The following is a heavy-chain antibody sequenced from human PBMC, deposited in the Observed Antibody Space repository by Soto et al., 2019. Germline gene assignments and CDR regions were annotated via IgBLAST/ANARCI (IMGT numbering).Heavy chain of an antibody. J-gene: IGHJ4*02. D-gene: IGHD4-17*01. Sequence: SETLSLTRTVSCGSVTNSSYYWGWIRQYPGKGLEWIGCVYYRGRSYSKSSVKSRVTISVDTANNQFSLNFNSVTASDTALYYCLSQRTTVFTQAYFEYWGPGSLVTVSS. CDR1: CGSVTNSSYY. CDR3: LSQRTTVFTQAYFEY. CDR2: VYYRGRS. V-gene: IGHV4-39*01.